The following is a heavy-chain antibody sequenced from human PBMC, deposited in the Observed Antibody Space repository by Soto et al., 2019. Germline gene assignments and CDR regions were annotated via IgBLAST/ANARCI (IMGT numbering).Heavy chain of an antibody. Sequence: PSETLSLTCTVSGGSISSYYWSWIRQPPGKGLEWIGYIYYSGSTNYNPSLKSRVTISVDTSKNQFSLKLSSVTAADTAVYYCARDKGDFWSGDRTFDYWGQGTLVTVSS. CDR3: ARDKGDFWSGDRTFDY. CDR2: IYYSGST. J-gene: IGHJ4*02. V-gene: IGHV4-59*01. D-gene: IGHD3-3*01. CDR1: GGSISSYY.